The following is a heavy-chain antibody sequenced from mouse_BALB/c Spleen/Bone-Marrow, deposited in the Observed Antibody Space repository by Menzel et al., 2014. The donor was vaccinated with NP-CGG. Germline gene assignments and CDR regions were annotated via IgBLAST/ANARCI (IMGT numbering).Heavy chain of an antibody. V-gene: IGHV1-4*01. J-gene: IGHJ2*02. CDR3: TREGTYGGCSGHFNY. D-gene: IGHD1-1*02. Sequence: QVQLQQSGAELARPGASVKMSCKASGYSFTSYTMHWVKQRPGQGLEWIAYINPRNTYSDYNQKFKDRATVTADKSSSQTYMQQSSVTSEDSSVYCGTREGTYGGCSGHFNYWGQGTSLTVSS. CDR1: GYSFTSYT. CDR2: INPRNTYS.